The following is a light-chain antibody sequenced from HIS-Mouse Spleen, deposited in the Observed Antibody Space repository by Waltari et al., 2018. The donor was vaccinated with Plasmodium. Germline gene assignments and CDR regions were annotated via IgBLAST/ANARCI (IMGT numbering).Light chain of an antibody. CDR1: ALPKQY. CDR2: KGS. J-gene: IGLJ3*02. V-gene: IGLV3-25*03. CDR3: QSADSSGTPNWV. Sequence: SYELTQPPSVSVSPGQTARITCSGDALPKQYAYWYQQKPGQAPGLVIYKGSGGPSGSPGRFSGSSSGTTVTLTISGVQAEDEADYYCQSADSSGTPNWVFGGGTKLTVL.